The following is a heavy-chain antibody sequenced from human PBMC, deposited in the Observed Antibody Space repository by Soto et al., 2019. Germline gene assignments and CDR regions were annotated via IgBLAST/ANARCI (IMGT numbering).Heavy chain of an antibody. Sequence: SVKVSCKASGYTFTSYGISWVRQAPGQGLEWMGGIIPIFGTANYAQKFQGRVTITADKSTSTAYMELSSLRSEDTAVYYCARVEVGITGTTYYYYGMDVWGQGTMVTVAS. CDR2: IIPIFGTA. CDR1: GYTFTSYG. D-gene: IGHD1-7*01. CDR3: ARVEVGITGTTYYYYGMDV. J-gene: IGHJ6*01. V-gene: IGHV1-69*06.